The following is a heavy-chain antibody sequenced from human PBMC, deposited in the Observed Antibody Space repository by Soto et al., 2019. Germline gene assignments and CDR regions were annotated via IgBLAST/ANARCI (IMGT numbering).Heavy chain of an antibody. V-gene: IGHV1-69*01. D-gene: IGHD3-22*01. J-gene: IGHJ3*02. CDR1: GGTFSSYA. CDR2: IIPIFGTA. CDR3: ARDARVWRGSGYYLDAFDI. Sequence: QVQLVQSGAEVKKPGSSVKVSCKASGGTFSSYAISWVRQAPGQGLEWMGGIIPIFGTANYAQKFQGRVTITADESTSTAYMELSSLRSEGTAVYYCARDARVWRGSGYYLDAFDIWGQGTMVTVSS.